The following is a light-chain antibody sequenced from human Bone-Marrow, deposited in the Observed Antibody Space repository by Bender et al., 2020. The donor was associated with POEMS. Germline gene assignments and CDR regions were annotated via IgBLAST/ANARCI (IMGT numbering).Light chain of an antibody. Sequence: QSALTQPASVSGSPGQSITISCTGTSSDVGSYNLVSWYQQHPGKAPKLMIYEVSYRPSGISDRFSGSRSGNTASLTISGLQAEDEADYYCSSYAGSNNYVFGTGTKVTVL. CDR1: SSDVGSYNL. V-gene: IGLV2-14*02. J-gene: IGLJ1*01. CDR3: SSYAGSNNYV. CDR2: EVS.